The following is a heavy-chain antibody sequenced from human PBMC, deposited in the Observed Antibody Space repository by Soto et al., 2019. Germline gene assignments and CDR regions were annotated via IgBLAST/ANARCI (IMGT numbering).Heavy chain of an antibody. V-gene: IGHV1-46*01. Sequence: ASVKVSCKASGYTFTSYYMHWVRQAPGQGLEWMGIINPSGGSTSYAQKFQGRVTMTRDTSTSTVYMELSSLRSEDTAVYYCAIWGEDIVLVPAAMHYYYGMDVWGQGTTVTVSS. CDR3: AIWGEDIVLVPAAMHYYYGMDV. CDR2: INPSGGST. CDR1: GYTFTSYY. J-gene: IGHJ6*02. D-gene: IGHD2-2*01.